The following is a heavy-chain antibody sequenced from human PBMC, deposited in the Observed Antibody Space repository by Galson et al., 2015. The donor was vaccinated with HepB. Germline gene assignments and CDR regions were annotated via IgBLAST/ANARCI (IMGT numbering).Heavy chain of an antibody. CDR3: ARHTAVSGPRGFDM. J-gene: IGHJ3*02. CDR1: GGSIGTSTNY. D-gene: IGHD6-19*01. V-gene: IGHV4-39*07. Sequence: ETLSLTCTVSGGSIGTSTNYWGWIRQPPGKGLEWIGENSHGGNTYFHPSLTGRAAIFLDTSKNQFSLNLHSVTAADTAIYFCARHTAVSGPRGFDMWGQGTLVTVSS. CDR2: NSHGGNT.